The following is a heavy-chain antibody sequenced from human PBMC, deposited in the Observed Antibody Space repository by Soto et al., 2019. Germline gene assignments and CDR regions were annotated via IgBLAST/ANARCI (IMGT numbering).Heavy chain of an antibody. Sequence: EVQLLDSGGGLVQPGGPLILSWAAFEFTFSGYALTWVGQAQGKGLEWFSAFSGGGEATFSADSVKGRFTISRDNSTNTLSLQMNPLRAEDTAVYYCARKVSGSTGRPDLWYFDLWGRGTLVTVSS. CDR2: FSGGGEAT. CDR1: EFTFSGYA. V-gene: IGHV3-23*01. CDR3: ARKVSGSTGRPDLWYFDL. D-gene: IGHD3-10*01. J-gene: IGHJ2*01.